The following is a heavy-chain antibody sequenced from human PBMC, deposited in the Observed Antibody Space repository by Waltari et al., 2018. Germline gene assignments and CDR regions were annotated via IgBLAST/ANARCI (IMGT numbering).Heavy chain of an antibody. J-gene: IGHJ4*02. CDR1: GYPFHSHA. D-gene: IGHD3-16*01. V-gene: IGHV7-4-1*02. CDR3: ARELLGGGAFDS. Sequence: QVQLVQSGSELKKPGASVKVSCKASGYPFHSHAMNWVRQAPGQGLEFMGWINTNTENPFYAQGFTGRFVFSLDTSASTAYMEINSLKAEDTAVYYCARELLGGGAFDSWGQGTLVTVSS. CDR2: INTNTENP.